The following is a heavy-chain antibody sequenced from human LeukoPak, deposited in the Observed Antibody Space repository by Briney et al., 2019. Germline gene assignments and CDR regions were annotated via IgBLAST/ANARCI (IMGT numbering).Heavy chain of an antibody. Sequence: GGSLRLSCAASGFTFDDYAMHWVRQAPGKGLEWVSGISWNSGSIGYADSVKGRFTISRDNAKNSLYLQMNSLRVEDTAVYYCARDHGIAVLPGKGDYWGQGTLVTVSS. CDR2: ISWNSGSI. J-gene: IGHJ4*02. CDR1: GFTFDDYA. CDR3: ARDHGIAVLPGKGDY. V-gene: IGHV3-9*01. D-gene: IGHD6-19*01.